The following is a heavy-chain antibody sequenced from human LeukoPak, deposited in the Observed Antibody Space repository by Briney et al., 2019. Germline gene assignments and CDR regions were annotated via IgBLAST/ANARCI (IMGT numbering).Heavy chain of an antibody. D-gene: IGHD3-3*01. CDR1: GFTFDDHA. CDR3: ARAPYFDFWSGYPPDY. CDR2: SGNDGST. V-gene: IGHV3-43*02. J-gene: IGHJ4*02. Sequence: GGSLRLSCAASGFTFDDHAMHWVRQAPGKGLEWVSLSGNDGSTKYADSVKGRFTISRDNAKNTLYLQMNSLRAEDTAVYYCARAPYFDFWSGYPPDYWGQGTLVTVSS.